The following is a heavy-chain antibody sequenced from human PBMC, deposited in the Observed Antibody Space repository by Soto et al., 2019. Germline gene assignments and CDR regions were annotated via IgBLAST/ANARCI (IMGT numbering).Heavy chain of an antibody. CDR1: GFSFSDYA. J-gene: IGHJ4*01. V-gene: IGHV3-23*01. Sequence: GGSRRRSCKASGFSFSDYAMTWVRQAPGKGLGWVSVISGSGDNTFSAASVKGRFAISSDNSKNVLYLQMNSLSADDAAVYFCAKGRAITVYGVDILFDYWGLGTLVTVSS. CDR3: AKGRAITVYGVDILFDY. D-gene: IGHD3-3*01. CDR2: ISGSGDNT.